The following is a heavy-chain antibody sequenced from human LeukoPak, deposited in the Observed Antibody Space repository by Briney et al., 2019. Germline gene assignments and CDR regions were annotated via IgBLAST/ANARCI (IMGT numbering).Heavy chain of an antibody. CDR1: GGTFSSYA. J-gene: IGHJ4*02. CDR3: AIRRDKGRGIDY. Sequence: ASVKVSCKASGGTFSSYAISWVRQAPGQGLEWMGGIIPIFGTANYAQKFQGRVTITTDESTSTAYMELSSLRSEGTAVYYCAIRRDKGRGIDYWGQGTLVTVSS. CDR2: IIPIFGTA. V-gene: IGHV1-69*05. D-gene: IGHD1-26*01.